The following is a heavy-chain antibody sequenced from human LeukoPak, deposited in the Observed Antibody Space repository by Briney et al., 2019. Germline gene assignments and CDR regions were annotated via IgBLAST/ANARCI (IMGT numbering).Heavy chain of an antibody. J-gene: IGHJ4*02. Sequence: HPGGSLRLSCAASGFTFSNYGMSWVRQAPGKGLEWVSAITGSGGTTYYADSMKGRFTISRDNSKNTLYLQMNSLRAEDTAVYYCAKDRVGAILYFDYWGLGTLVTVSS. CDR3: AKDRVGAILYFDY. CDR2: ITGSGGTT. CDR1: GFTFSNYG. D-gene: IGHD1-26*01. V-gene: IGHV3-23*01.